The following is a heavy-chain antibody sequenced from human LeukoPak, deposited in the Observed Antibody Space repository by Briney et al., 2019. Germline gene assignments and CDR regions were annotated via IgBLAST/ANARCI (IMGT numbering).Heavy chain of an antibody. J-gene: IGHJ4*02. CDR2: IKGDGSEI. CDR1: GFTFSSSW. CDR3: ARDASKWELYDY. Sequence: GGSLRLSCAASGFTFSSSWMSWVRQAPGKGLEWVAHIKGDGSEIYYVDSLKGRFTISRDNARNSLYLQMNSLRAEDTAVYYCARDASKWELYDYWGQGTLVTVSS. D-gene: IGHD1-26*01. V-gene: IGHV3-7*01.